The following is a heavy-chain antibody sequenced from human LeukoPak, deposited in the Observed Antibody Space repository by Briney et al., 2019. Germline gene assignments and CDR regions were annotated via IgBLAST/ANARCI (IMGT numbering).Heavy chain of an antibody. CDR2: ISGSGGNT. Sequence: GGSLRLSCAASGFTFSSYAMSWVRQATGKGLEWVTGISGSGGNTYYADSVKGRFTISRDNSKNTLYLQMNSLRGEDTAVYYCAKQVAYGGYSPIDYWGQGTLVTVSS. CDR3: AKQVAYGGYSPIDY. J-gene: IGHJ4*02. V-gene: IGHV3-23*01. D-gene: IGHD5-12*01. CDR1: GFTFSSYA.